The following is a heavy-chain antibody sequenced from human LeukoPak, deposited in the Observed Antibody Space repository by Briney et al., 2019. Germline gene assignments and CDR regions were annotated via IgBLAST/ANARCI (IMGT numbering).Heavy chain of an antibody. CDR2: ISTYNADT. Sequence: ASVKVSYKASGYTFTTYGISWVRQAPGQGLEWMGWISTYNADTNYAQKLQGRVTMTADTSTSTTYMELRSLRSDDTAVYYCALIPYCTTATCYYFDYWGQGTLVTVSS. CDR3: ALIPYCTTATCYYFDY. V-gene: IGHV1-18*01. D-gene: IGHD2-2*01. J-gene: IGHJ4*02. CDR1: GYTFTTYG.